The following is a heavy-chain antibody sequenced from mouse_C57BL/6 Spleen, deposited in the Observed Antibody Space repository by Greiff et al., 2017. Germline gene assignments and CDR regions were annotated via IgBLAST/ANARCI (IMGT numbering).Heavy chain of an antibody. Sequence: EVHLVESGEGLVKPGGSLKLSCAASGFTFSSYAMSWVRQTPEKRLEWVAYISSGGDYIYYADTVKGRFTISRDNARNTLYLQMSSLKSEDTAMYYCTRDRGGYYGNYFDYWGQGTTLTVSS. D-gene: IGHD2-1*01. J-gene: IGHJ2*01. CDR2: ISSGGDYI. V-gene: IGHV5-9-1*02. CDR1: GFTFSSYA. CDR3: TRDRGGYYGNYFDY.